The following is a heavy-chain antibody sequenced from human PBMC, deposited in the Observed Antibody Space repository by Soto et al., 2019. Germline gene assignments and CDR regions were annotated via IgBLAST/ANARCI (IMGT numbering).Heavy chain of an antibody. CDR1: GYTFTSYY. CDR3: ARGFPDVHYYYGMDV. CDR2: INPSGGST. V-gene: IGHV1-46*01. J-gene: IGHJ6*02. Sequence: GASVEVSCKASGYTFTSYYMHWVRQAPGQGLEWMGIINPSGGSTSYAQKFQGRVTMTRDTSTSTVYMELSSLRSEDTAVYYCARGFPDVHYYYGMDVWGQGTTVTVSS.